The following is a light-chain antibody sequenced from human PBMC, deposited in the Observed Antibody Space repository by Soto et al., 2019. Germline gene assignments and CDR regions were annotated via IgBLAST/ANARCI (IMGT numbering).Light chain of an antibody. Sequence: DLQMTQSPSSVSASVGDSVTITCRASQGINNWLAWYQQKPGQAPKLLIYGASSLQSGVPSRFSGSRSGTDFTLTISSLQPEDFATYYCQQASSFPRTFGGGTRVEIK. CDR1: QGINNW. CDR2: GAS. J-gene: IGKJ4*01. V-gene: IGKV1-12*01. CDR3: QQASSFPRT.